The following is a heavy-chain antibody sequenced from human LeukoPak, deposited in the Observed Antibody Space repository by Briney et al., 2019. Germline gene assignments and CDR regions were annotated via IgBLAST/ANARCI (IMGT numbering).Heavy chain of an antibody. V-gene: IGHV3-23*01. CDR1: GFTFSSYA. Sequence: GGSLRLSCAASGFTFSSYAMSWVRQAPGKGLEWVSAISGSGGSTYYADSVKGRFTISRDNSKNTLYLQMNSLRAEDTAVYYCAKDGDRGYYDFWSGRSPSYYFDYWGQGTLVTVSS. CDR2: ISGSGGST. CDR3: AKDGDRGYYDFWSGRSPSYYFDY. D-gene: IGHD3-3*01. J-gene: IGHJ4*02.